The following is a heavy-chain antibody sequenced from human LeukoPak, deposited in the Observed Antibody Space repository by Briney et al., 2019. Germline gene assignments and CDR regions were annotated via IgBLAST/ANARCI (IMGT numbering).Heavy chain of an antibody. Sequence: SETLSLTCTVSGGSISSSSYYWGWIRQPPGRGLEWIVSIYYSGSTYYNPSLKSRVTISVDTSKNQFSLKLSSVTAADTAVYYCARHGYCSSTSCYKNWFDPWGQGTLVTVSS. D-gene: IGHD2-2*02. V-gene: IGHV4-39*01. CDR2: IYYSGST. J-gene: IGHJ5*02. CDR1: GGSISSSSYY. CDR3: ARHGYCSSTSCYKNWFDP.